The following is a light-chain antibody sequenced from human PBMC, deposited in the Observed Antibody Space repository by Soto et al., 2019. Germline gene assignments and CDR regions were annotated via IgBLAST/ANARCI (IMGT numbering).Light chain of an antibody. J-gene: IGKJ4*01. Sequence: EIVLTQSPATLSLSPGERATLSCRASQNINNYLAWYQQKPGPAPRLLIFTSSYRAAGIPARFSGSGSGTDFTLTISSLEPEDFAIYYCHQRSDWPLTFGGGTKVEIK. CDR1: QNINNY. CDR2: TSS. V-gene: IGKV3-11*01. CDR3: HQRSDWPLT.